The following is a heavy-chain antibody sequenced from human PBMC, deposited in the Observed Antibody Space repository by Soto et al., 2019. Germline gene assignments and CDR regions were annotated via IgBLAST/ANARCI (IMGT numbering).Heavy chain of an antibody. CDR3: ARDRQFSHPRGGMDV. V-gene: IGHV3-23*01. Sequence: GGSLRLSCAASGFTFSSYAMNWVRQAPGKGLEWVSAISGTGYNTYYADSLKGRFTISRDNSKNTLSLQMNSLRAEDTAVYYCARDRQFSHPRGGMDVWGQGTTVTVSS. J-gene: IGHJ6*02. CDR2: ISGTGYNT. D-gene: IGHD3-10*01. CDR1: GFTFSSYA.